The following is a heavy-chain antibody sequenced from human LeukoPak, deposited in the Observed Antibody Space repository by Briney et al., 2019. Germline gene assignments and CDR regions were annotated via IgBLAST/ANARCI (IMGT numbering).Heavy chain of an antibody. Sequence: SQTLSLICAISGDSVSSNSVAWNWIRQSPSRGLERLGRAYSRSRGGRDYAISVRSRINIDTVTSRNQFSLQLSSVTPEDTAVYYCARGTNSTFDIWGQGTMVTVSS. V-gene: IGHV6-1*01. D-gene: IGHD1-7*01. CDR1: GDSVSSNSVA. CDR2: AYSRSRGGR. CDR3: ARGTNSTFDI. J-gene: IGHJ3*02.